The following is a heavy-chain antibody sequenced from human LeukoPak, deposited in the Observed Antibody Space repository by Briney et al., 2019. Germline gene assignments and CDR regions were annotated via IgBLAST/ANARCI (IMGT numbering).Heavy chain of an antibody. D-gene: IGHD2-21*02. J-gene: IGHJ4*02. CDR2: ITYDAKTK. CDR3: ARDVGGGDTFDY. Sequence: GKSLRLSCAASGFTFSAHAMHWVRQTPGKGLDWLALITYDAKTKSYADSVEGRFTISRDNSRNTLFLQMNSLRAEDTAVYFCARDVGGGDTFDYWGQGTLVTVSS. CDR1: GFTFSAHA. V-gene: IGHV3-30*04.